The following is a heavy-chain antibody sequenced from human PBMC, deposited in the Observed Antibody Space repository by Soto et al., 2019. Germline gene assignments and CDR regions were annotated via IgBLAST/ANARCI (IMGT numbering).Heavy chain of an antibody. J-gene: IGHJ6*03. CDR3: ARDSGSGYWVNYYYYYMDV. Sequence: EVQLVESGGGLVKPGGSLRLSCAASGFTFSGYAMNWVRQAPGKGLEWVSSISSSSSYIYYADSVKGRFTISRDTAKNRLDLQMNSLGAEDTAVYYCARDSGSGYWVNYYYYYMDVWGKGTTVTVSS. CDR1: GFTFSGYA. V-gene: IGHV3-21*01. D-gene: IGHD3-3*01. CDR2: ISSSSSYI.